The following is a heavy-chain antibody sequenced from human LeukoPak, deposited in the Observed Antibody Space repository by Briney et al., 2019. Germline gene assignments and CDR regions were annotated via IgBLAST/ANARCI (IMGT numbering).Heavy chain of an antibody. CDR3: ATSSGYYYAPTGDAFDI. J-gene: IGHJ3*02. Sequence: PGGSLRLSCAASGFTVSSNYMSWVRQAPGKGLEWVSVIYSGGSTYYADSVKGRFTISRHNSKNTLYLQMNSLRAEDTAVYYCATSSGYYYAPTGDAFDIWGQGTMVTVSS. CDR2: IYSGGST. D-gene: IGHD3-22*01. V-gene: IGHV3-53*04. CDR1: GFTVSSNY.